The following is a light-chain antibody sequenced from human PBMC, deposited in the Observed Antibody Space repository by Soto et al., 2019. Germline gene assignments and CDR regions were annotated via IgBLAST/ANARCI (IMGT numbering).Light chain of an antibody. Sequence: EVVLTQSPATLSLSPGERATLSCRASQSVGSYLAWYQQTPGQAPRLLIYDTSNMATAIPARFSGSGSGTDITLTISSLEPEDSADYFCQPSRPWYSFGQGTKLEIK. V-gene: IGKV3-11*01. CDR1: QSVGSY. CDR3: QPSRPWYS. J-gene: IGKJ2*03. CDR2: DTS.